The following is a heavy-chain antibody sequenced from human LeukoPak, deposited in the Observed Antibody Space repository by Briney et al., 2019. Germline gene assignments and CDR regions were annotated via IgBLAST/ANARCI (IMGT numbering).Heavy chain of an antibody. D-gene: IGHD1-26*01. J-gene: IGHJ3*02. CDR2: ISAYNGNT. Sequence: ASVKVSCKASGYTFTSYGISWVRQAPGQGLEWMGWISAYNGNTNYAQKLQGRVTMTTDTSTSTAYMELRSLRSDDTAVYYCARGSRTYSGSYWGIGDDAFDIWGQGTMATVSS. CDR1: GYTFTSYG. V-gene: IGHV1-18*01. CDR3: ARGSRTYSGSYWGIGDDAFDI.